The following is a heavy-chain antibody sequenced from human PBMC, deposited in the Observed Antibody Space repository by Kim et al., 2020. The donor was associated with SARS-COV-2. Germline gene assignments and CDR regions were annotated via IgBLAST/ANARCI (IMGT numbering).Heavy chain of an antibody. V-gene: IGHV1-3*01. J-gene: IGHJ4*02. D-gene: IGHD6-13*01. CDR3: ARDRDSSSWYDYYFDY. Sequence: KFQGRVTSTRDTSASTAYMELSSLRSEDTAVYYCARDRDSSSWYDYYFDYWGQGTLVTVSS.